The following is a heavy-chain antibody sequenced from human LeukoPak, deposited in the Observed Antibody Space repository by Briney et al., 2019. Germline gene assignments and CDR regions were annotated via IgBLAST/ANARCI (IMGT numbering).Heavy chain of an antibody. CDR3: ARTIVATIKASRRGPYYFDY. CDR2: INHSGST. Sequence: SETLSLTCAFCSGSFSGYYWSWIRQPPGKGLERIGEINHSGSTNYNPSLKSRVTISVATSKNQFSLKLSSVTAADTAVYYCARTIVATIKASRRGPYYFDYWGQGTLVTVS. D-gene: IGHD5-12*01. J-gene: IGHJ4*02. V-gene: IGHV4-34*01. CDR1: SGSFSGYY.